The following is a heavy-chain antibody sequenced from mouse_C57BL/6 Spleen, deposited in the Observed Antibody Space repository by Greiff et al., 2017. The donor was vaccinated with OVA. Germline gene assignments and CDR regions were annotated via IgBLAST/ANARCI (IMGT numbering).Heavy chain of an antibody. J-gene: IGHJ3*01. CDR3: APVGLTGSFAY. V-gene: IGHV1-26*01. Sequence: EVQLQQSGPELVKPGASVKISCKASGYTFTDYYMNWVKQSHGKSLEWIGDINPNNGGTSYNQKFKGKATLTVDKSSSTAYMELRSLTAEDSAVYYCAPVGLTGSFAYWGQGTLVTVSA. CDR2: INPNNGGT. CDR1: GYTFTDYY. D-gene: IGHD4-1*01.